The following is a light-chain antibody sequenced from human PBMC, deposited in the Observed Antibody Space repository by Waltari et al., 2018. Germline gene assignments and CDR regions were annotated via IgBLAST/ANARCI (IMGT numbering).Light chain of an antibody. V-gene: IGKV2-30*02. J-gene: IGKJ2*01. CDR2: KVS. CDR1: QSLVHSDGNTY. CDR3: MQGTHWPYT. Sequence: DVVMTQSPLSLPVTLGQPASISCKSSQSLVHSDGNTYLMWFQQRPGQSPRRLIYKVSTRESGVPDRFSGSGSGTDVTLKISMVEAEDVGVYYCMQGTHWPYTFGQGTKLDIK.